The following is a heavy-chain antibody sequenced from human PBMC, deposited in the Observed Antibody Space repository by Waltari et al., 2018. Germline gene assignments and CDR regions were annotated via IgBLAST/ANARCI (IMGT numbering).Heavy chain of an antibody. Sequence: QVQLVQSGAEVKKPGASVKVSCKASGYTFTGYYMHWVRQAPGQGLEWIGWIIPIFGTANYAQKFQGRVTITADKSTSTAYMELSSLGSEDTAVYYCARDRDGQQLGGYWGQGTLVTVSS. CDR2: IIPIFGTA. D-gene: IGHD6-13*01. V-gene: IGHV1-69*06. J-gene: IGHJ4*02. CDR1: GYTFTGYY. CDR3: ARDRDGQQLGGY.